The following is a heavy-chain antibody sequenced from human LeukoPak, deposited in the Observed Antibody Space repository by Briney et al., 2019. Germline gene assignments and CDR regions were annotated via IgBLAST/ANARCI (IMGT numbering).Heavy chain of an antibody. CDR3: ARPDYYDSSGYLPFDY. V-gene: IGHV3-53*05. CDR2: IYSGGST. J-gene: IGHJ4*02. CDR1: GFTFSSYA. D-gene: IGHD3-22*01. Sequence: GGSLRLSCAASGFTFSSYAMNWVRQAPGKGLEWVSVIYSGGSTYYADSVKGRFTISRDNSKNTLYLQMNSLRAEDTAVYYCARPDYYDSSGYLPFDYWGQGTLVTVSS.